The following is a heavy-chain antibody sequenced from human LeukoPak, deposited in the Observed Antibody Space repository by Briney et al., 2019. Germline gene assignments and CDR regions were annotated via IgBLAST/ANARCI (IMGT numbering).Heavy chain of an antibody. V-gene: IGHV3-64*01. J-gene: IGHJ3*02. Sequence: PGGSLRLSCAASGFTFSSYAMHWVRQAPGKGLEYVSAISSNGGSTYYANSVKGRFTISRDNSKNTLYLQMGSLRAEDMAVYYCARAHGWGSYRGAFDIWGQGTMVTVSS. D-gene: IGHD3-10*01. CDR2: ISSNGGST. CDR3: ARAHGWGSYRGAFDI. CDR1: GFTFSSYA.